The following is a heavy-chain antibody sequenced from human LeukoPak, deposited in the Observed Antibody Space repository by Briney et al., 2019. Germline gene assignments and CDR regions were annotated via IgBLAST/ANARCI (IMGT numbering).Heavy chain of an antibody. J-gene: IGHJ6*03. V-gene: IGHV3-66*02. D-gene: IGHD3-3*01. CDR2: IYSGGTT. CDR3: ARATFWSGYQRDSWYLDV. Sequence: GGSLRLSCAASGFTVSSNYMSWVRQAPGKGLEWVSVIYSGGTTYYAVSVKGRFTISRDNSKNTLYLQMISLRAEDTAVYYCARATFWSGYQRDSWYLDVWGKGTTVTVSS. CDR1: GFTVSSNY.